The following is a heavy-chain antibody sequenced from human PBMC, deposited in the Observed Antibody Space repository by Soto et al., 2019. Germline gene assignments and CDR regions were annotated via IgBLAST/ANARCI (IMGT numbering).Heavy chain of an antibody. V-gene: IGHV4-59*01. CDR1: GGSISSYY. J-gene: IGHJ6*02. D-gene: IGHD6-6*01. CDR2: IYYSGST. Sequence: PSETLSLTCTVSGGSISSYYWSWIRQPPGKGLEWIGYIYYSGSTNYNPSLKSRVTISVDTSKNQFSLKLSSVTAADTAVYYCARDVGAAQTGNFYYGMDVWGQGTTVTVSS. CDR3: ARDVGAAQTGNFYYGMDV.